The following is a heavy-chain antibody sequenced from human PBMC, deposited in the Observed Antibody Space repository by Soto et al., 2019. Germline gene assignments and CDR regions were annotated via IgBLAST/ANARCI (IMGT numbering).Heavy chain of an antibody. V-gene: IGHV3-23*01. Sequence: EVQLQESGGGLVQPGGSLRLSCAASGITIRNYPMSWVRQAPGKGLDWVSGISGSGDRTYYADSAKGRFTISKDFSKNSLSLQRDSLTVEDTAVYFCVKDDGGNPSTEPHWGQGTLVTVSS. CDR2: ISGSGDRT. CDR3: VKDDGGNPSTEPH. J-gene: IGHJ4*02. CDR1: GITIRNYP. D-gene: IGHD2-15*01.